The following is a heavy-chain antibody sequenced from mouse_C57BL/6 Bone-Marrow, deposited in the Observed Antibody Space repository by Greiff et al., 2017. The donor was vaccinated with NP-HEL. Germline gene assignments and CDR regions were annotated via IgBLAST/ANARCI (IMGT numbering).Heavy chain of an antibody. CDR1: GYTFTDYY. J-gene: IGHJ3*01. CDR3: ARSPSYYYGRSWFAY. CDR2: IYPGSGNT. D-gene: IGHD1-1*01. V-gene: IGHV1-76*01. Sequence: VQLQQSGAELVRPGASVKLSCKASGYTFTDYYINWVKQRPGQGLEWIARIYPGSGNTYYNEKFKGKATLTAEKSSSTAYMQLSSLTSEDSAVYFCARSPSYYYGRSWFAYWGQGTLVTVSA.